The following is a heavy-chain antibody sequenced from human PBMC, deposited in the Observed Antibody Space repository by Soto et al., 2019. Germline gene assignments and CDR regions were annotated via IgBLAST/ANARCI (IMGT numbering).Heavy chain of an antibody. Sequence: SETLSLTCPVSGGSISSYYWSWIRQPPGKGLEWIGYIYYSGSTNYNPSLKSRVTISVDTSKNQFSLKLSSVTAADTAVYYCATSPRNHYYYYMDVWGKGTTVT. J-gene: IGHJ6*03. CDR3: ATSPRNHYYYYMDV. V-gene: IGHV4-59*08. CDR1: GGSISSYY. CDR2: IYYSGST.